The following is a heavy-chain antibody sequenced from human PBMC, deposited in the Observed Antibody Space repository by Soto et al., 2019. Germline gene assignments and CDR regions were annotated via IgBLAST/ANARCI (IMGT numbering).Heavy chain of an antibody. CDR2: INPNSGST. CDR1: GYTYTGYY. Sequence: ASVKPSCKASGYTYTGYYMHWVRQAPGQGLEWMGWINPNSGSTNYAQKFQGWVTMTKNTLYLQMNSLRAEDTAVYYCARVVEYYDPYYYYGMDVWGLGTTVTVSS. D-gene: IGHD3-22*01. V-gene: IGHV1-2*04. CDR3: ARVVEYYDPYYYYGMDV. J-gene: IGHJ6*02.